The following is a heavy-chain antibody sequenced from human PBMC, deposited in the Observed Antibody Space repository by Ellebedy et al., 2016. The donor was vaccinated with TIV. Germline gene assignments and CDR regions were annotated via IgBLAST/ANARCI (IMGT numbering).Heavy chain of an antibody. CDR3: ATSRARVY. V-gene: IGHV3-21*01. CDR2: ISSSGSYL. J-gene: IGHJ4*02. CDR1: GFTFSSYT. Sequence: GESLKISCEASGFTFSSYTINWVRQTPGKGLEWVSSISSSGSYLYYADSVKGRFTISRDNAKNSLYLQMNSLRVDDTAVYYCATSRARVYWGQGTLVTVSS.